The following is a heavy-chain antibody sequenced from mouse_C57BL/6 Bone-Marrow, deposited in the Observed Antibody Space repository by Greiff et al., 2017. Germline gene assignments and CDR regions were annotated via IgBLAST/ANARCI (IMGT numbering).Heavy chain of an antibody. D-gene: IGHD2-5*01. V-gene: IGHV1-72*01. CDR2: IDPDSGGT. J-gene: IGHJ2*01. CDR3: GRPLYSSYRDDFGG. Sequence: VQLQQPGAELVKPGASVKLSCKASGYTFTSYWMPWVKQRPGRGLEWIGRIDPDSGGTKYNEKFKSKATLTVDKSSSTAYMQLSSLTSEDSAVYYCGRPLYSSYRDDFGGWGQGTTLTVAS. CDR1: GYTFTSYW.